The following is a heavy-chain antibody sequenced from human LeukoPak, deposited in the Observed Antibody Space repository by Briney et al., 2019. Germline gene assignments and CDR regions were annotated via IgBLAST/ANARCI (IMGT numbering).Heavy chain of an antibody. CDR2: IRGNGET. CDR3: AKTEAPAAIRAGSDY. V-gene: IGHV3-23*01. J-gene: IGHJ4*02. D-gene: IGHD2-2*02. Sequence: GGSLRLSCAASGLSFSSFAMSWVRQGPARGLEWVSSIRGNGETFYAGSVKGRFTTSRDNSNNTLYLQMNSLRAEDTAVYYCAKTEAPAAIRAGSDYWGQGTLVTVSS. CDR1: GLSFSSFA.